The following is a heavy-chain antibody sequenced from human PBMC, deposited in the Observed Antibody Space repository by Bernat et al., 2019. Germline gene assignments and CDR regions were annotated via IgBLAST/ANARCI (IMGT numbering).Heavy chain of an antibody. V-gene: IGHV4-34*01. Sequence: QVQLQQWGAGLLKPSETLSLTCAVYGGSFSGYYWSWIRQPPGKGLEWIGEINHSGSTNYNPSLKSRVTISVDTSKNQFSLKLSSVTAADTAVYYCASTGGGYCSGGSCYGWDWFDPRGQGTLVTVSS. CDR1: GGSFSGYY. CDR2: INHSGST. CDR3: ASTGGGYCSGGSCYGWDWFDP. D-gene: IGHD2-15*01. J-gene: IGHJ5*02.